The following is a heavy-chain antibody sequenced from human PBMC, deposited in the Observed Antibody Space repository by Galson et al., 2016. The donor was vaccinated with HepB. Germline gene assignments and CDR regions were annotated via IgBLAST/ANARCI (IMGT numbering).Heavy chain of an antibody. CDR2: IYYSGST. CDR1: GGSMSTYY. Sequence: ETLSLTCTVSGGSMSTYYWSWIRQPPGKGLEWIGYIYYSGSTNCNPSLKSRVTISVDTSTNQFSLKLSSVTAADPAVYFCARSALDYDISAGYYRPLAMDVWGQGTTVTVS. V-gene: IGHV4-59*01. CDR3: ARSALDYDISAGYYRPLAMDV. D-gene: IGHD3-9*01. J-gene: IGHJ6*02.